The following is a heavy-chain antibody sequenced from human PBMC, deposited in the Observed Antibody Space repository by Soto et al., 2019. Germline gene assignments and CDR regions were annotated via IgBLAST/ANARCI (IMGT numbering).Heavy chain of an antibody. V-gene: IGHV3-64*01. CDR3: ARDWTTGPDY. D-gene: IGHD2-8*02. CDR1: GFTFSSYA. Sequence: GGSLRLSCAASGFTFSSYAMHWVRQAPGKGLEYVSAISSNGGSTYYANSVKGRFTISRDNSKNTLYLQMGSLRAEDMAVYYCARDWTTGPDYWGQGTLVTVSS. CDR2: ISSNGGST. J-gene: IGHJ4*02.